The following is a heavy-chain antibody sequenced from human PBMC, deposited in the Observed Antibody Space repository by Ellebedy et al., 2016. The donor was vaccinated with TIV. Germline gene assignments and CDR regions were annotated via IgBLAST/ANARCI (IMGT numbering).Heavy chain of an antibody. CDR2: IYPGTSDT. CDR3: ASTIAAAGKGSHNFDY. Sequence: GESLKISCKGSGYSFTTYWIGWVRQMPGKGLAWMGIIYPGTSDTRYSPSFQGQVTVSADKASSTAYLQWRSLKASDTAMYYCASTIAAAGKGSHNFDYWGQGTLVTVSS. V-gene: IGHV5-51*01. J-gene: IGHJ4*02. D-gene: IGHD6-13*01. CDR1: GYSFTTYW.